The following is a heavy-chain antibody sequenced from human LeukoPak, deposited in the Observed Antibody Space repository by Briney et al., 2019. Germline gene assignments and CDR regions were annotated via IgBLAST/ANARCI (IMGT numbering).Heavy chain of an antibody. D-gene: IGHD6-13*01. Sequence: SETLSLTCAVYGGSFSGYYWSWIRQPPGKGLEWIGEINHSGSTNYNPSLKSRVTISVDTSKNQFSLKLSSVTAADTAVYYCGTTPREESRTWYYFDYWGQGILVTVSS. CDR2: INHSGST. J-gene: IGHJ4*02. V-gene: IGHV4-34*01. CDR1: GGSFSGYY. CDR3: GTTPREESRTWYYFDY.